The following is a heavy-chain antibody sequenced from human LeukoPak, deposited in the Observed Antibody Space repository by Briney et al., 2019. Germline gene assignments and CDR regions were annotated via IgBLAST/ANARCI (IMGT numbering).Heavy chain of an antibody. CDR2: IYTSGST. CDR1: GGSISSYY. J-gene: IGHJ4*02. D-gene: IGHD4-17*01. V-gene: IGHV4-4*07. Sequence: SETLSLTCTVSGGSISSYYWSWIRQPAGKGLEWIGRIYTSGSTNYNPSLKSRVTMSVDTSKNQFSLKLSSVTAADMAVYYCARSNGDYSGYYFDYWGQGTLVTVSS. CDR3: ARSNGDYSGYYFDY.